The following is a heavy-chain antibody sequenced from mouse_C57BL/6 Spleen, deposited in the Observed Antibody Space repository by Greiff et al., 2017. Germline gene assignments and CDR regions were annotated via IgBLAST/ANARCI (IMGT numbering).Heavy chain of an antibody. CDR2: IYPGSGNT. J-gene: IGHJ2*01. CDR3: ARESLDY. Sequence: VQLQQSGAELVRPGASVKLSCKASGYTFTDYYINWVKQRPGQGLEWIARIYPGSGNTYYNEKFKGKATLTAEKSSSTAYMQLSSLTSEDAAVYCCARESLDYWGQGTTLTVSS. V-gene: IGHV1-76*01. CDR1: GYTFTDYY.